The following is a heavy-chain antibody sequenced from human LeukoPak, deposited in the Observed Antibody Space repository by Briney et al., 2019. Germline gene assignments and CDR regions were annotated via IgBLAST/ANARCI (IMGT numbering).Heavy chain of an antibody. CDR2: ISYDGSNK. Sequence: GGSLRLSCAASGFTFSRYGMHWVRQAPGKGLEWVAVISYDGSNKYYGDSVKGRFTISRDNSKNTLYLQMNSLRAEDTAVYYCAKALYATEAIDYWGQGTLVTVSS. V-gene: IGHV3-30*18. CDR3: AKALYATEAIDY. D-gene: IGHD2-2*02. J-gene: IGHJ4*02. CDR1: GFTFSRYG.